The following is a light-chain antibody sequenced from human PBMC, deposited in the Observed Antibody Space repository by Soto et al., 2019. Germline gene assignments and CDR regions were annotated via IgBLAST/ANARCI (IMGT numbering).Light chain of an antibody. CDR1: ISNIAFTP. J-gene: IGLJ1*01. Sequence: SLRNPPPSACGTPGQRLPISCSGSISNIAFTPVNWYQHLPGTAPKVLVYENNRRPSGVPDRFSGSKSGKSASLAISGLQSEDEADYFCATWDTILNGFVFGTGTRSPS. CDR2: ENN. V-gene: IGLV1-44*01. CDR3: ATWDTILNGFV.